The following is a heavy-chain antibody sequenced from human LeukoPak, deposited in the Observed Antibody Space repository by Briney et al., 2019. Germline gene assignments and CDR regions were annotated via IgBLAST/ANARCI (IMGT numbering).Heavy chain of an antibody. Sequence: KASETLSLTCTVSGGSISSYYWSWIRQPAGKGLEWIGRIYTSGSTNYNPSLKSRVTMSVDTSKNQFSLKLSSVTAADTAVYYCARDSFGGYSSSWYYTGGYFDYWGQGTLVAVSS. CDR3: ARDSFGGYSSSWYYTGGYFDY. V-gene: IGHV4-4*07. CDR2: IYTSGST. D-gene: IGHD6-13*01. CDR1: GGSISSYY. J-gene: IGHJ4*02.